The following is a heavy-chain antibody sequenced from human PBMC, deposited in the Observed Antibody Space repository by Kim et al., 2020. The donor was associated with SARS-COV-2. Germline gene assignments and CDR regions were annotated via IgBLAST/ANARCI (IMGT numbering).Heavy chain of an antibody. CDR3: ARDLMVAGTYPFDI. D-gene: IGHD2-15*01. V-gene: IGHV4-59*01. CDR2: ISYSGST. J-gene: IGHJ3*02. CDR1: GGSISSYY. Sequence: SETLSLTCTVSGGSISSYYWSWIRQPPGKGLEWIGYISYSGSTNYNPSLKSRVTISVDTSKNQFSLKLSSVTAADTAVYYCARDLMVAGTYPFDIWGQGT.